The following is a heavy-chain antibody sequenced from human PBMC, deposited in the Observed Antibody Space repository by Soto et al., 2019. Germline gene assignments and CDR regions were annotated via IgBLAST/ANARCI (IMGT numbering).Heavy chain of an antibody. J-gene: IGHJ4*02. V-gene: IGHV3-74*01. CDR1: GFTFSSYW. D-gene: IGHD3-22*01. Sequence: GGSLRLSCAASGFTFSSYWMHWVRQAPGKGLVWVSRINSDGSSTSYADSVKGRFTISRDNAKNTLYLQMNSLRAEDTAVYYCAIRASYYDSSGYFDYWGQGTLVTVSP. CDR3: AIRASYYDSSGYFDY. CDR2: INSDGSST.